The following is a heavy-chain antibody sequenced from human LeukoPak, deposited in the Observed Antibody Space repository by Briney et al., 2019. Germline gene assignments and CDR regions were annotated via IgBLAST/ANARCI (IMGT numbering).Heavy chain of an antibody. CDR3: AKEYGYTYGEFDY. D-gene: IGHD5-18*01. J-gene: IGHJ4*02. CDR2: MSGSDGAT. Sequence: GGSLRLSCAASGFTFSSYEMNWVRQAPGKGLEWVSAMSGSDGATYYADSVKGRFTISRDNSKNTLYLQMDSLRAEDTALYYCAKEYGYTYGEFDYWGQGTLVTVSS. CDR1: GFTFSSYE. V-gene: IGHV3-23*01.